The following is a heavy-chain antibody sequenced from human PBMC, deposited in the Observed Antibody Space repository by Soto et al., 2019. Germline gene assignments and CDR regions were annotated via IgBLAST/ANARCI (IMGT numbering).Heavy chain of an antibody. D-gene: IGHD5-18*01. CDR1: GFSLNNSGVG. CDR2: IYWDDDK. J-gene: IGHJ4*02. CDR3: AHRRYSYGYTHDYYSDY. Sequence: QITLKESGPTLVKRTQTITLTCTFSGFSLNNSGVGVVWIRQPPGKDLEWLALIYWDDDKRYSPSLKSRLTITKDTSKNQVVLTMTNMDPADTATYYCAHRRYSYGYTHDYYSDYWGQGTLVTVSS. V-gene: IGHV2-5*02.